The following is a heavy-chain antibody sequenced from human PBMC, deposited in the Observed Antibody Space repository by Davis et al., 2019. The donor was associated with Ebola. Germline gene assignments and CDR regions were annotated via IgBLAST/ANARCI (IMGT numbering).Heavy chain of an antibody. CDR3: ASGQRWLHPTDGMDV. V-gene: IGHV3-74*01. CDR2: INSDGSST. D-gene: IGHD5-24*01. CDR1: GFTFSSYW. Sequence: GESLKISRAASGFTFSSYWMHCVRHAPGKGLVWVSRINSDGSSTSYADSVKGRFTISRDNAKNSLYLQMNSLRAEDTAVYYCASGQRWLHPTDGMDVWGQGTTVTVSS. J-gene: IGHJ6*02.